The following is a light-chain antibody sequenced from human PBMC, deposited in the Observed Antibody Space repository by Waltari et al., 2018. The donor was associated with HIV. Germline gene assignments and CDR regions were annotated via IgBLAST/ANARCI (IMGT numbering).Light chain of an antibody. V-gene: IGKV3-20*01. CDR1: QSVSSSY. Sequence: EIVLTQSPGTLSLSPGERAPISCRASQSVSSSYLAWYQQKPGQAPRLLIYGASSRATGIPNRFSGSGSGTDFTLTISRLEPEDFAVYYCQQYGRSPRGTFGQGTRLEIK. CDR3: QQYGRSPRGT. CDR2: GAS. J-gene: IGKJ5*01.